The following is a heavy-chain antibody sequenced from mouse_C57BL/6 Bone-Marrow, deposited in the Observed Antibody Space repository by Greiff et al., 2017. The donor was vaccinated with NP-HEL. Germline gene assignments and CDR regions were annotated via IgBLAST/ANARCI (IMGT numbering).Heavy chain of an antibody. J-gene: IGHJ3*01. CDR1: GFTFSSYA. Sequence: EVQLVESGGGLVKPGGSLKLSCAASGFTFSSYAMSWVRQTPEKRLEWVATISDGGSYTSYPDNVKGRFTISRDNAKNNLYLQMSHLKSEDAAMDYCARDLTRGFAYWGQGTLVTVSA. V-gene: IGHV5-4*01. CDR2: ISDGGSYT. CDR3: ARDLTRGFAY.